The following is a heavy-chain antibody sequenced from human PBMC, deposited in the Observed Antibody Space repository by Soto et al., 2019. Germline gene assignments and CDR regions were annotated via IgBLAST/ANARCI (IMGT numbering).Heavy chain of an antibody. D-gene: IGHD1-7*01. CDR1: GFSLSTSGVG. J-gene: IGHJ4*02. CDR3: AHRQRYHGTTSFDY. Sequence: QITLKESGPTLVKPTQTRTLTCTFSGFSLSTSGVGVGWIRQPPGKALEWLALIYWDDDKRYSPSLKSRLTITKDNPKSQVVLTMTNMDPVDTATYYCAHRQRYHGTTSFDYWGQGTLVTVSS. CDR2: IYWDDDK. V-gene: IGHV2-5*02.